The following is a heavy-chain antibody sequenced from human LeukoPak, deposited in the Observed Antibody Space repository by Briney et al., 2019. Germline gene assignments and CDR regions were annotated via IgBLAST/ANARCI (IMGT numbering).Heavy chain of an antibody. Sequence: PSETLSLTCTVSSGSISSSSYYWGWIRQPPGKGLEWIGSIYYSGSTYYNPSLKSRVTISVDTSKNQFSLKLSSVTAADTAVYYCARAGEWRGYYDSSGYFDYWGQGTLVTVSS. CDR3: ARAGEWRGYYDSSGYFDY. CDR2: IYYSGST. V-gene: IGHV4-39*07. D-gene: IGHD3-22*01. J-gene: IGHJ4*02. CDR1: SGSISSSSYY.